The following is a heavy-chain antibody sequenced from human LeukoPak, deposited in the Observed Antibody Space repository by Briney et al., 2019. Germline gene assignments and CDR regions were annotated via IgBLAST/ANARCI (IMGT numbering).Heavy chain of an antibody. CDR1: GFTFSSYW. CDR3: ARDATPSYYGSGSFDY. CDR2: IKQDGSEK. D-gene: IGHD3-10*01. J-gene: IGHJ4*02. Sequence: GGSLRLSCAASGFTFSSYWMSWVRQAPGKGLEWVANIKQDGSEKYYVDSVKGRFTISRDNAKNSLYLQMNSLRAEDTAVYYCARDATPSYYGSGSFDYWGQGTLVTVSS. V-gene: IGHV3-7*01.